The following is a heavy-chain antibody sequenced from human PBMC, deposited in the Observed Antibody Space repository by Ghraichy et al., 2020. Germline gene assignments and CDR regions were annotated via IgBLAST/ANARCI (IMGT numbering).Heavy chain of an antibody. D-gene: IGHD1-26*01. J-gene: IGHJ6*02. CDR1: GGSFSGYY. V-gene: IGHV4-34*01. Sequence: SETLSLTCAVYGGSFSGYYWSWIRQPPGKGLEWIGEINHSGSTNYNPSLKSRVTISVDTSKNQFSLKLSSVTAADTAVYYCASLPRIVGATTLFHYYYYGMDVWGQGTTVTVSS. CDR2: INHSGST. CDR3: ASLPRIVGATTLFHYYYYGMDV.